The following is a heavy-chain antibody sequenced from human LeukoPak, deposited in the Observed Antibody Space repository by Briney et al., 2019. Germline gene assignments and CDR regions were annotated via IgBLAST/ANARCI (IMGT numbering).Heavy chain of an antibody. Sequence: SETLSLTCTVSGGSISSYYWSWIRQPPGKGLEWIGYIYYSGSTNYNPSLKSRVTISVDTSKNQFSLKLSSVTAADTAVYYCAREARYFDWLSGAFDIWGQGTMVTVSS. V-gene: IGHV4-59*01. CDR3: AREARYFDWLSGAFDI. J-gene: IGHJ3*02. CDR1: GGSISSYY. CDR2: IYYSGST. D-gene: IGHD3-9*01.